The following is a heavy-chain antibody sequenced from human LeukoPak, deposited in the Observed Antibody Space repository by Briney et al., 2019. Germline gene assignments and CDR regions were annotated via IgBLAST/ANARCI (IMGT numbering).Heavy chain of an antibody. J-gene: IGHJ5*02. CDR3: ARAYGS. CDR2: INRDGSGT. Sequence: GGSLRLSCAASGFTFSNNWMYWIRQAPGKGLVWVPRINRDGSGTSYADSVKGRFTISRDNAKNTLYLQMNSLRVEDTAVYYCARAYGSWGQGTRVTVSS. V-gene: IGHV3-74*01. CDR1: GFTFSNNW. D-gene: IGHD3-16*01.